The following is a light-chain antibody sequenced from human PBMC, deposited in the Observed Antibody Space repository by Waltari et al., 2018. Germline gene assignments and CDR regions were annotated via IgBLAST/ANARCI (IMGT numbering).Light chain of an antibody. V-gene: IGLV2-14*01. CDR3: SSHTSSSSVM. Sequence: QSALTQPASVSGSPGQSITIPCTGTSSDVGGYNYVSWYRQHPGRAPKLMIYEVSPRPPGVSNRFSASQSGNTASLTISGLQAEDEADYYCSSHTSSSSVMFGGGTKLTVL. CDR2: EVS. CDR1: SSDVGGYNY. J-gene: IGLJ3*02.